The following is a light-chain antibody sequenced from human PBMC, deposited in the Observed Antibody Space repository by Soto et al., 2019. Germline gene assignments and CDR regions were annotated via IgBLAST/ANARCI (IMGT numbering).Light chain of an antibody. V-gene: IGKV3D-20*02. Sequence: IVLTQYPGTRSLSPGERATLSCRASQSVRSSYLAWYQQKLGQAPRLLMYGASSRATGIPDRFSGSGSGADGTITISRLQQEDGAVYYCQHRSIWTVSFGQGTRLEIK. CDR3: QHRSIWTVS. CDR2: GAS. CDR1: QSVRSSY. J-gene: IGKJ5*01.